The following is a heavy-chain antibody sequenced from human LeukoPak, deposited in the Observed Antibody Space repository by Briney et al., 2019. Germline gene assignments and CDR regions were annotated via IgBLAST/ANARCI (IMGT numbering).Heavy chain of an antibody. Sequence: PGGSLRLSCAASGFTFSSYSMNWVRQAPGKGLEWVSYISSSSSTIYYADSVKGRFTISRDNAKNSLYLQMNSLRAEDTAIYYCARDLYTERGDLWGQGTMVTVSS. V-gene: IGHV3-48*04. J-gene: IGHJ3*01. CDR1: GFTFSSYS. CDR2: ISSSSSTI. D-gene: IGHD2-2*02. CDR3: ARDLYTERGDL.